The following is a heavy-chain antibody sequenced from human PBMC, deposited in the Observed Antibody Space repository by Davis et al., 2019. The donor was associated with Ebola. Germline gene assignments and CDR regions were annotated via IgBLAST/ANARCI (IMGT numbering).Heavy chain of an antibody. D-gene: IGHD3-22*01. Sequence: ASVKVSCKASGYTFTSYDINWVRQAAGQGLEWVGWINPNSGYTDAAQQFQGRVTFTRNTSINTAYMEVSSLRFEDTAVYYCARVHEEDFYDASGTGAFDIWGHGTMVNVGS. CDR2: INPNSGYT. V-gene: IGHV1-8*03. J-gene: IGHJ3*02. CDR3: ARVHEEDFYDASGTGAFDI. CDR1: GYTFTSYD.